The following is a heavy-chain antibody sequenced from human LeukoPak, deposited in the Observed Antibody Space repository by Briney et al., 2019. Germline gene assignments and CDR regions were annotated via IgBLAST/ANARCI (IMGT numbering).Heavy chain of an antibody. CDR2: IYTGGNT. V-gene: IGHV3-53*01. CDR1: GFTVDSNY. D-gene: IGHD6-19*01. Sequence: PGGSLRLSCAASGFTVDSNYLSWVRQAPGKGLEWVSTIYTGGNTYYADSVKGRFTISRDNSKNTLYLQMNSLRAEDTAVYYCASGYSSGWDYYYYGMDVWGQGTTVTVSS. CDR3: ASGYSSGWDYYYYGMDV. J-gene: IGHJ6*02.